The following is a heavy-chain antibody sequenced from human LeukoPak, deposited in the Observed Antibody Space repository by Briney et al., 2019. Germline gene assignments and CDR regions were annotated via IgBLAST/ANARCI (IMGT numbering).Heavy chain of an antibody. CDR3: VRGGSYTFDP. CDR1: GFIFSSYA. J-gene: IGHJ5*02. V-gene: IGHV3-23*01. D-gene: IGHD1-26*01. CDR2: ISGSGGST. Sequence: GGSLRLSCAASGFIFSSYAMSWVRQAPGKGLEWVSTISGSGGSTYYADSVKGRFTISRDNSKNTVYLQMNSLRAEDTAVYYCVRGGSYTFDPWGQGILVTVSS.